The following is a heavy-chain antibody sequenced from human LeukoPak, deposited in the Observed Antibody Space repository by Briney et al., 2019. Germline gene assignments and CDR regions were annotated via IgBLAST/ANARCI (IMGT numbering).Heavy chain of an antibody. CDR2: IIPIFGTA. D-gene: IGHD3-9*01. Sequence: GSSVKVSCKASGGTFSSHAISWVRQAPGQGLEWMGGIIPIFGTANYAQKFQGRVTITTDESTSTAYMELSSLRSEDTAVYYCARENYDILTGYRHVNWFDPWGQGTLVTVSS. CDR1: GGTFSSHA. J-gene: IGHJ5*02. V-gene: IGHV1-69*05. CDR3: ARENYDILTGYRHVNWFDP.